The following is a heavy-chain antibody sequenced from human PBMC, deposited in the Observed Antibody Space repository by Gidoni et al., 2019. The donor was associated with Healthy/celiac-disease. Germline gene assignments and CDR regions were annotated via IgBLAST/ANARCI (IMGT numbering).Heavy chain of an antibody. V-gene: IGHV4-39*01. D-gene: IGHD3-10*01. CDR2: IYYSGST. Sequence: QLQLQESGPGLVKPSETLSLTCTVSGGSISSSSYSWGWIRQPPGKGLEWIGSIYYSGSTYYNPSLKSRVTISVDTSKNQFSLKLSSVTAADTAVYYCASPFLGDTSRVKDYYYGMDVWGQGTTVTVSS. J-gene: IGHJ6*02. CDR1: GGSISSSSYS. CDR3: ASPFLGDTSRVKDYYYGMDV.